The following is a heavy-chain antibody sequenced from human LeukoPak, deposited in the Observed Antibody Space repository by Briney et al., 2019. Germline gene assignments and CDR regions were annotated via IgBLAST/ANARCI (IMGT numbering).Heavy chain of an antibody. D-gene: IGHD3-22*01. V-gene: IGHV4-39*01. Sequence: TTSETLSLTCTVSGGSISSRSYCWGWIRQPPGKGLEWIGSIYYSGSTYYNPSLKSRVTISVDTSKNQFSLKLSSVTAADTAVYYCATSASSGYYHYWGQGTLVTVSS. J-gene: IGHJ4*02. CDR2: IYYSGST. CDR1: GGSISSRSYC. CDR3: ATSASSGYYHY.